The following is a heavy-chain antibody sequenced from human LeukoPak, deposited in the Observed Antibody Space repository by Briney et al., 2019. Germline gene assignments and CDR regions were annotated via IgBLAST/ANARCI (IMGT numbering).Heavy chain of an antibody. J-gene: IGHJ4*02. Sequence: SETLSLTCAVSGGSISSGSYYWSWIRQPAGKGLEWIGRIYTSGSTNYNPSLKSRVTISVDTSKNQFSLKLSSVTAADTAVYYCARDSGAILWFGEFDYWGQGTLVTVSS. CDR3: ARDSGAILWFGEFDY. D-gene: IGHD3-10*01. CDR1: GGSISSGSYY. V-gene: IGHV4-61*02. CDR2: IYTSGST.